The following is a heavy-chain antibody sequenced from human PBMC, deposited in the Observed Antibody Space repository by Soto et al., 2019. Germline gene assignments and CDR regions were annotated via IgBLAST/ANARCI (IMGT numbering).Heavy chain of an antibody. D-gene: IGHD3-22*01. V-gene: IGHV1-3*01. CDR2: INAGNGNT. Sequence: ASVKVSCKASGYTFTSYAMHWVRQAPGQRHEWMGWINAGNGNTKYSQKFQGRVTITRDTSASTAYMELSSLRSEDTAVYYCAREDYDSSGYYYKGFDPWGQGTLVTVSS. CDR1: GYTFTSYA. CDR3: AREDYDSSGYYYKGFDP. J-gene: IGHJ5*02.